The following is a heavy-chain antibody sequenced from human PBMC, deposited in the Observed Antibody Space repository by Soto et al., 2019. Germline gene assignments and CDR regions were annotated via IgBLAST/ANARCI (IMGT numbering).Heavy chain of an antibody. CDR2: IYYSGST. D-gene: IGHD3-22*01. J-gene: IGHJ4*02. Sequence: SETLSLTYTVSGGSISSYYWSWIRQPPGKGLEWIGYIYYSGSTNYNPSLKSRVTISVDTSKNQFSLKLSSVTAADTAVYYCARVGGYDSSGYYYVGESGFDYWGQGTLVTVSS. CDR3: ARVGGYDSSGYYYVGESGFDY. CDR1: GGSISSYY. V-gene: IGHV4-59*01.